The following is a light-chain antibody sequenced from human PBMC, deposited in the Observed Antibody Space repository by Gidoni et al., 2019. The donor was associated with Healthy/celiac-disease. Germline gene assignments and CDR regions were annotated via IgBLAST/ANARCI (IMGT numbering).Light chain of an antibody. Sequence: DIQMTQSPSTLSASVGDRVTITCRASQSISSWLAWYQQKPGKAPKLLIYKASSLESGVPSRFSGSGSGTEFTLTISSLQPDDFATYYCQQWRTFXQXTKVEIK. J-gene: IGKJ1*01. CDR3: QQWRT. CDR2: KAS. CDR1: QSISSW. V-gene: IGKV1-5*03.